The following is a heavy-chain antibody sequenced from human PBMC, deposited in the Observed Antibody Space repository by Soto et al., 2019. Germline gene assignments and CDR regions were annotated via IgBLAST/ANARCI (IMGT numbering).Heavy chain of an antibody. V-gene: IGHV3-74*01. Sequence: GGSLRLSCAASGFTITNYWMHWVRQAPGKGLVWVSRINTDGSITTYADSVKGRFSIFRDNAENTLYLQMNSLRADDTALYNWERDPPEDYLKLDYWGQGALVTVSS. CDR3: ERDPPEDYLKLDY. CDR2: INTDGSIT. CDR1: GFTITNYW. J-gene: IGHJ4*02. D-gene: IGHD4-17*01.